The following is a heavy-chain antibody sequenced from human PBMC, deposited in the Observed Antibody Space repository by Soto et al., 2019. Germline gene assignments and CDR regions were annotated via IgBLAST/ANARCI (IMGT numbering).Heavy chain of an antibody. CDR2: IYQTGST. D-gene: IGHD6-6*01. V-gene: IGHV4-4*02. Sequence: SETLSLTCAVSGGSISSINWWTWVRQPPGKGLDWIGEIYQTGSTSYNPSLESRVTISIDKSKNQFSLKLRSVTAADTAVYYCARVSSSSAFGMDVWGQGTTVTVSS. CDR1: GGSISSINW. J-gene: IGHJ6*02. CDR3: ARVSSSSAFGMDV.